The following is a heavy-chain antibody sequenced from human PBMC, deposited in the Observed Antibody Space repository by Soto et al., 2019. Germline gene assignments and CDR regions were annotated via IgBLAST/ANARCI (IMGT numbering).Heavy chain of an antibody. CDR1: GGSFSNYY. V-gene: IGHV4-34*01. CDR2: INLSLRT. J-gene: IGHJ5*02. D-gene: IGHD3-10*01. CDR3: AKGGGSLWS. Sequence: QVQLQQWGAGLLKPSETLSLTCAVYGGSFSNYYWTWIRKPPGKGLEWIGEINLSLRTNYNPSLKSRVTMSLDTSKNQFSVKLTSVTAADTAVYYCAKGGGSLWSWGQGTLVTVSS.